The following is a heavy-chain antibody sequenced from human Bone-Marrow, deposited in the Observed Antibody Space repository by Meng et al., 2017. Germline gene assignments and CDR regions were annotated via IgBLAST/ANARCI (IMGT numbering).Heavy chain of an antibody. CDR2: IIPIFGTA. D-gene: IGHD5-12*01. CDR1: GGTFSSYA. J-gene: IGHJ4*02. CDR3: ARYSGYDLHKYYFDY. V-gene: IGHV1-69*05. Sequence: SVKVSCKASGGTFSSYAISWVRQAPGQGLEWMGGIIPIFGTANYAQKFQGRVTITTDESTSTAYMALSSLRSEDTAVYYCARYSGYDLHKYYFDYWGQGTLVTVSS.